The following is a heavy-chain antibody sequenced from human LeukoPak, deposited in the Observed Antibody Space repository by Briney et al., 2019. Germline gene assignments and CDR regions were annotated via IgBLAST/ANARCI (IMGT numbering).Heavy chain of an antibody. CDR3: ARGGTVRNGMDV. J-gene: IGHJ6*02. CDR1: GDSISSYY. Sequence: SETLSLTCTVSGDSISSYYWSWIRQPPGKGLEWIGYIYYSGSTNYNPSLKSRVTISVDTSRNQFSLKLSSVTAADTAVYYCARGGTVRNGMDVWGQGTTVTVSS. V-gene: IGHV4-59*01. CDR2: IYYSGST. D-gene: IGHD1-26*01.